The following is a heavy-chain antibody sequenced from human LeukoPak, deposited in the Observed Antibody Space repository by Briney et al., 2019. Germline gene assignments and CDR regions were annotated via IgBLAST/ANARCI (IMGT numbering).Heavy chain of an antibody. CDR1: GLTFSIYA. CDR3: AKDFYDSGGNYNGMDV. Sequence: QPGGSLRLSCAASGLTFSIYAMTWVRQAAGKWMEWVSTISGSGGSTYYADCVRGRFTISRDNSRNTLYLQMNSLRAEDTAVYYCAKDFYDSGGNYNGMDVWGQGTTVTVSS. V-gene: IGHV3-23*01. D-gene: IGHD3-22*01. CDR2: ISGSGGST. J-gene: IGHJ6*02.